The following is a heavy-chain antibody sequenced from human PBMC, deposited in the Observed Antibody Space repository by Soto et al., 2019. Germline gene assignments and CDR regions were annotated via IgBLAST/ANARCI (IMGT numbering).Heavy chain of an antibody. D-gene: IGHD3-10*01. Sequence: AQTLSLTCAISGDRVSSNSAAGECSIRSGSRGLEWLGRTYYRSKWYNDYAVSVKSRITINPDTSKNQFSLQLNSVTPEDTAVYYCARGKGRGVMVMDVWGQGTTVTVSS. J-gene: IGHJ6*02. CDR1: GDRVSSNSAA. V-gene: IGHV6-1*01. CDR2: TYYRSKWYN. CDR3: ARGKGRGVMVMDV.